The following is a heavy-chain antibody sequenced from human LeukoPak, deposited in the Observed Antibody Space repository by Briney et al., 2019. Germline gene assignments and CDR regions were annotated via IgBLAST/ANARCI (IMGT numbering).Heavy chain of an antibody. CDR1: GFTSSSYV. CDR2: ISGSGGIT. J-gene: IGHJ4*02. Sequence: PGGSLRLSCAASGFTSSSYVMNWVRQAPGKGLGWVSTISGSGGITYYTDSVKGRFTISRDNSKNMLYLQINSLRAEDTAVYYCAKYGIGGSGNHFDYWGQGTLVTVSS. CDR3: AKYGIGGSGNHFDY. D-gene: IGHD1-26*01. V-gene: IGHV3-23*01.